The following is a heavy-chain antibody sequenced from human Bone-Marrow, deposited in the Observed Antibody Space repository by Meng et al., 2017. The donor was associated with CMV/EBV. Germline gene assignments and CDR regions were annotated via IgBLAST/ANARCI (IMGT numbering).Heavy chain of an antibody. Sequence: SETLSLTCTVSGGSISSSSYYWGWIRQPPGKGPEWIGSIYYSGSTYYNPSLKSRVTISVDTSKNQFSLKLSSVTAADTAVYYCARTTTYYYGMDVWGQGTTVTVSS. CDR1: GGSISSSSYY. D-gene: IGHD1-1*01. J-gene: IGHJ6*02. CDR3: ARTTTYYYGMDV. CDR2: IYYSGST. V-gene: IGHV4-39*01.